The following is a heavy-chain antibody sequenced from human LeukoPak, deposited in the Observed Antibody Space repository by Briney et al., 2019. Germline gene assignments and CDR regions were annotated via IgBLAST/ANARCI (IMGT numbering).Heavy chain of an antibody. CDR3: AREVMSQQLGTYYYYMDV. CDR1: GFTFSSYA. J-gene: IGHJ6*03. V-gene: IGHV3-30-3*01. CDR2: ISYDGSNK. D-gene: IGHD6-13*01. Sequence: GGSLRLSCAASGFTFSSYAMHWVRQAPGKGLEWVAVISYDGSNKYYADSVKGRFTISRDNSKNTLYLQMNSLRAEDTAVYYCAREVMSQQLGTYYYYMDVWGKGTTVTVSS.